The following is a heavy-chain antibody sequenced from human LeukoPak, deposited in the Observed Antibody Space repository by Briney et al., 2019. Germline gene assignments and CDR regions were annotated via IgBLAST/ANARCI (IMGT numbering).Heavy chain of an antibody. CDR1: GFTFSSYG. CDR3: AGVDAAMPDAFDI. CDR2: ISYEGSNK. Sequence: PGGSLRLSCAASGFTFSSYGMHWVRQAPGKGLEWVAFISYEGSNKYSADSVKGRFTISRDNSKNTLYLQMNSLRADDTAVYYCAGVDAAMPDAFDIWGQGTTVTVSS. V-gene: IGHV3-30*03. J-gene: IGHJ3*02. D-gene: IGHD5-18*01.